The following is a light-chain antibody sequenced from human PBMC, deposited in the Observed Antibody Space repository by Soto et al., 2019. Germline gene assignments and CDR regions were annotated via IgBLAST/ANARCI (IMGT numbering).Light chain of an antibody. CDR3: NSYTDSTPVSV. J-gene: IGLJ1*01. Sequence: HSPLANLASVSGAGGHSSSIAWRGTSSEVGGYNYVSWYQHHPGKAPKLMIYEVSNRPSGVSNRFSGSNSGNTASLTISGLQAEDEADYYCNSYTDSTPVSVFRTGTKVTVL. CDR2: EVS. V-gene: IGLV2-14*01. CDR1: SSEVGGYNY.